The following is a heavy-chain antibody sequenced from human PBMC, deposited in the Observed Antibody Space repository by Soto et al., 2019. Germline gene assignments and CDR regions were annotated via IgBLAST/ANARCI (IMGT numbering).Heavy chain of an antibody. J-gene: IGHJ2*01. CDR2: IYYSGST. CDR3: ARRGTGASGRYWYFDL. CDR1: GGSISSYY. V-gene: IGHV4-59*08. Sequence: SETLSLTCTVSGGSISSYYWSWIRQPPGKGLEWIGYIYYSGSTNYNPSLKSRVTISVDTSKNQFSLNLSSVTAADTAVYYCARRGTGASGRYWYFDLWGRGTLVTVSS. D-gene: IGHD7-27*01.